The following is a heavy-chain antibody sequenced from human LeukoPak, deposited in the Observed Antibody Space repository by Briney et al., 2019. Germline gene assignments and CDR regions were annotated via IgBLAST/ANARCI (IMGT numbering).Heavy chain of an antibody. CDR1: GGTFSSYA. CDR3: ARGAWLQRVQYYYYYMDA. V-gene: IGHV1-69*05. D-gene: IGHD5-24*01. CDR2: IIPIFGTA. J-gene: IGHJ6*03. Sequence: SVKVSCKASGGTFSSYAISWVRQAPGQGLEWMGGIIPIFGTANYAQKFQGRVTITTDESTSTAYMELSSLRSEDTAVYYCARGAWLQRVQYYYYYMDAWGKGTTVTVSS.